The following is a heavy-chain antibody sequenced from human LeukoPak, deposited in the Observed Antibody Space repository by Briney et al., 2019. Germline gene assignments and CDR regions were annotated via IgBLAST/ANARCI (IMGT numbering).Heavy chain of an antibody. D-gene: IGHD3-3*01. CDR1: GGTFSSYA. CDR2: IIPIFGTA. CDR3: ARHGSVGVLRFLEWFPAIGAFDI. J-gene: IGHJ3*02. Sequence: SVKVSCKASGGTFSSYAISWVRQAPGQGLEWMGGIIPIFGTANYAQKFQGRVTITADESTSTAYMELSSLRSEDTAVYYCARHGSVGVLRFLEWFPAIGAFDIWGQGTMVTVSS. V-gene: IGHV1-69*01.